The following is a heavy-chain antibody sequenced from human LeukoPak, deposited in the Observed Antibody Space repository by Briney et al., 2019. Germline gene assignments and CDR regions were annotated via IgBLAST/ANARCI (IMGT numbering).Heavy chain of an antibody. CDR3: ARTTVTPSWFDP. Sequence: PGGSLRLSCAASGFTFSSYSMNWVRQAPGKGLEWVSSISSSSAYIYYADSVKGRFTISRDNAKTSLYLQMNSLRAEDTAVYFCARTTVTPSWFDPWGQGTLDTVSS. J-gene: IGHJ5*02. CDR1: GFTFSSYS. V-gene: IGHV3-21*01. CDR2: ISSSSAYI. D-gene: IGHD4-17*01.